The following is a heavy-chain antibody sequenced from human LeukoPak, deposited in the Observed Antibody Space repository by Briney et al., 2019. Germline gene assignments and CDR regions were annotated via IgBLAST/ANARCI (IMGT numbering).Heavy chain of an antibody. V-gene: IGHV4-34*01. Sequence: SETLSLTCAVYGGSFSGYYWSWIRQPPGKGLEWIGEINHSGSTNYNPSLKSRVTISVDTSKNQFSLKLSSVTAADTAVYYCARDGIAAAGSYYYYMDVWGKGTTVTVSS. CDR3: ARDGIAAAGSYYYYMDV. D-gene: IGHD6-13*01. CDR2: INHSGST. CDR1: GGSFSGYY. J-gene: IGHJ6*03.